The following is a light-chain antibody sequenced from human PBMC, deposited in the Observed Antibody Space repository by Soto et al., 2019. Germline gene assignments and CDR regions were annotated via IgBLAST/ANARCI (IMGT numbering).Light chain of an antibody. CDR2: AAS. Sequence: DIQMTQSPSSLSASVGDRVTITCRASQSISRYLNWYQLKPGKAPKLLIYAASSLQSGVPSRFTRSGSGTDFTLTISSLQPEDIATYYWQQSYSRPWTFGRGTKVEIK. J-gene: IGKJ1*01. CDR1: QSISRY. V-gene: IGKV1-39*01. CDR3: QQSYSRPWT.